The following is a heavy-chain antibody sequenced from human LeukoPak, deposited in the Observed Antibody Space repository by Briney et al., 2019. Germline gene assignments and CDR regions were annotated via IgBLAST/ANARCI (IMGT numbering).Heavy chain of an antibody. J-gene: IGHJ4*02. V-gene: IGHV3-30*18. CDR3: AKAEDSSGWVDY. CDR2: ISYDGSNK. Sequence: PGRSLRLSCAASGFTFSSYGMHWVRQAPGKGLEWVAVISYDGSNKYYADSVKGRFTISRDNSKNTLYLQMNSLRAEDTAVYYCAKAEDSSGWVDYWGQGTLVTVSS. D-gene: IGHD6-19*01. CDR1: GFTFSSYG.